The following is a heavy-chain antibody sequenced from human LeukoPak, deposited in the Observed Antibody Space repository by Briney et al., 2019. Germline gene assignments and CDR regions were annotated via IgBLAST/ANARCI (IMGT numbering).Heavy chain of an antibody. CDR1: GFTFGKYW. V-gene: IGHV3-23*01. CDR3: ATSTAAAGTD. Sequence: GGSLRLSCVASGFTFGKYWMSWVRQAPGKGLEWVSGISGGAGSTYYADSVKGRFTISRDNSKNTLYLQMNSLTAEDTAVYYCATSTAAAGTDWGQGTLVTVSS. CDR2: ISGGAGST. J-gene: IGHJ4*02. D-gene: IGHD6-13*01.